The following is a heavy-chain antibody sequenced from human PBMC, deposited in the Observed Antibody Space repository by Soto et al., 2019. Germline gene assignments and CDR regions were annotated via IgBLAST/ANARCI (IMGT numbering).Heavy chain of an antibody. CDR1: GFTFSNYA. CDR3: ARAGFNYYFDY. Sequence: GGSLRLSCAASGFTFSNYAMHWVRQAPGKGLEWVAVISYDGSNKYYADSVKGRLTISRDNSKNTVYLQLNSLRAEDTAVYFCARAGFNYYFDYWGLGTLVTVSS. J-gene: IGHJ4*02. V-gene: IGHV3-30-3*01. CDR2: ISYDGSNK.